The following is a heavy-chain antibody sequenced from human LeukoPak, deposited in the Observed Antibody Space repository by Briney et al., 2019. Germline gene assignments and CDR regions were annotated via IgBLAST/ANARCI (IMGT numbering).Heavy chain of an antibody. Sequence: GGSLRLSCAASGFTFSSYEMNWVRQAPGKGLEWVSYISSSGSTIFYADSVKGRFTISRDNAKNSLHLQMNSLRAEDTAVYYCASLYGSGSYYDHYYYGMDVWGKGTTVTVSS. D-gene: IGHD3-10*01. CDR1: GFTFSSYE. CDR2: ISSSGSTI. V-gene: IGHV3-48*03. CDR3: ASLYGSGSYYDHYYYGMDV. J-gene: IGHJ6*04.